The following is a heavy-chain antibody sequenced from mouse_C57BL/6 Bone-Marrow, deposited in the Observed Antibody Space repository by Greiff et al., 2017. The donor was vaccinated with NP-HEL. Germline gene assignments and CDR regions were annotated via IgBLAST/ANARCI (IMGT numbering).Heavy chain of an antibody. D-gene: IGHD4-1*01. V-gene: IGHV5-12*01. CDR2: ISNGGGST. CDR3: ARLGRGDYAMDY. J-gene: IGHJ4*01. CDR1: GFTFSDYY. Sequence: EVMLVESGGGLVRPGGSLKLSCAASGFTFSDYYMYWVRQTPEKRLEWVAYISNGGGSTYYPDTVKGRFTISRDNAKNTLYLQMSRLKSEDTAMYYCARLGRGDYAMDYWGQGTSVTVSS.